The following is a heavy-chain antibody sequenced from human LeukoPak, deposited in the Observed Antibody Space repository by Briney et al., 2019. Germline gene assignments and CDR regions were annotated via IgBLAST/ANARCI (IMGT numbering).Heavy chain of an antibody. Sequence: ASVKVSCKASGYSFTSYGNSWVRQAPGHPLEWMGWISAYNGNTNFAQKLQGRVTMTTDTSTSTAYMELRSLRSDDTAVYYCARPVDTAMVEVDYWGQGTLVTGSS. V-gene: IGHV1-18*01. CDR1: GYSFTSYG. J-gene: IGHJ4*02. CDR3: ARPVDTAMVEVDY. D-gene: IGHD5-18*01. CDR2: ISAYNGNT.